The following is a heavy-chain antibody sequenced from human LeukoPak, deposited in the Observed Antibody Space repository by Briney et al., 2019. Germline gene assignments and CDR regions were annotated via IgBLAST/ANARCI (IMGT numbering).Heavy chain of an antibody. D-gene: IGHD5-24*01. V-gene: IGHV1-2*02. Sequence: ASVKVSCKASGYSFTGYYMHWVRQAPGQGLEWMGWINPNSGDTKYAQKFQGRVTMTRDTSISTAYMELSRLRSDDTAVYYCYMATTEPGLYWGQGTLVTVSS. CDR2: INPNSGDT. J-gene: IGHJ4*02. CDR3: YMATTEPGLY. CDR1: GYSFTGYY.